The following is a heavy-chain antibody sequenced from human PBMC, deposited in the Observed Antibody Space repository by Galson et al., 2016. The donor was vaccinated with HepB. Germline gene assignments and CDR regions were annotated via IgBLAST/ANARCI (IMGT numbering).Heavy chain of an antibody. D-gene: IGHD3-9*01. CDR2: IYWNDDK. V-gene: IGHV2-5*01. CDR1: GFSLSTSGVG. J-gene: IGHJ5*02. CDR3: SHRRNEILTGYYSPGWFDP. Sequence: PALVKPTQTLTLTCPFSGFSLSTSGVGVGWIRQSPGKALEWLALIYWNDDKRYSPSLKSRLTITKDTSKNLLVLTMTNMDPVDTATYFCSHRRNEILTGYYSPGWFDPWGPGTLVTVSS.